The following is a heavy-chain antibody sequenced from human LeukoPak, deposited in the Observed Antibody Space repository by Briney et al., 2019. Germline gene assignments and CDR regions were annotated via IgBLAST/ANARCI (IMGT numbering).Heavy chain of an antibody. J-gene: IGHJ3*02. D-gene: IGHD2-15*01. CDR3: ARTVLLPWYAFDI. V-gene: IGHV4-59*01. CDR1: GDSIRTYY. CDR2: IIDTGST. Sequence: SETLSLTCSVSGDSIRTYYWSWIRQPPGKGLEWIGYIIDTGSTNYKPSLKTRLTMSVDVSKNQISLKLSSVTAADTAVYYCARTVLLPWYAFDIWGQGTMVTVSS.